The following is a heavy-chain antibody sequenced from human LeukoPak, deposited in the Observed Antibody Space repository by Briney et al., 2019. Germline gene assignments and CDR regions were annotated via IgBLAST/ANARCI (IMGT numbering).Heavy chain of an antibody. Sequence: PGGSLRLSCAASGFTFGTYAMSWVRQAPGKGLEWISAISGSGGSTYYADSVKGRFTISRDNSKNTLYLQMNSLRVEDTAVYYCARSNSGNSFDYWGQGTLVIVSS. CDR1: GFTFGTYA. J-gene: IGHJ4*02. CDR3: ARSNSGNSFDY. D-gene: IGHD2-15*01. CDR2: ISGSGGST. V-gene: IGHV3-23*01.